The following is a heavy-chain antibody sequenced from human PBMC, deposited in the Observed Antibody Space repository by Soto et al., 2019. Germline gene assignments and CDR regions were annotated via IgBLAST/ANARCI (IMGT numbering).Heavy chain of an antibody. V-gene: IGHV4-61*01. CDR2: IYYSGST. J-gene: IGHJ6*03. CDR1: GGSVSSGSYY. CDR3: ARGGSGSYYYYYMDV. Sequence: SETLSLTCTVSGGSVSSGSYYWSWIRQPPGKGLEWIGYIYYSGSTNYNPSLKSRVTISVDTSKNQFSLKLSSVTAADTAVYYCARGGSGSYYYYYMDVWGKGTTVTVSS. D-gene: IGHD1-26*01.